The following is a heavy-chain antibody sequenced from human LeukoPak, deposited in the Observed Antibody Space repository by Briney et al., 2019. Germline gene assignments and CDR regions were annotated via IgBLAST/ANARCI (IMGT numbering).Heavy chain of an antibody. Sequence: SETLSLTCTVSGGSISSYYWSWIRQPPGKGLEWIGYIYYTGSTKYNPSLKSRVTISVDTSNNHFSLKLSSVTAADTAVYYCARGFYSYGYYFDYWGQGTLVTVSS. CDR3: ARGFYSYGYYFDY. V-gene: IGHV4-59*01. CDR2: IYYTGST. D-gene: IGHD5-18*01. J-gene: IGHJ4*02. CDR1: GGSISSYY.